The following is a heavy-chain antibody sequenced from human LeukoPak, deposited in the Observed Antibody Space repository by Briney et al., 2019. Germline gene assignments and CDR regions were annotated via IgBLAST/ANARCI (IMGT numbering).Heavy chain of an antibody. CDR3: AADPYYYDSSGYYYPGY. D-gene: IGHD3-22*01. V-gene: IGHV1-58*02. J-gene: IGHJ4*02. CDR1: GFTFTSSA. Sequence: ASVKVSCKASGFTFTSSAMQWVRQARGQRLEWIGWIVVGSGNTNYAQKFQERVTITRDMSTSTAYMELSSLRSEDTAVYYCAADPYYYDSSGYYYPGYWGQGTLVTVSS. CDR2: IVVGSGNT.